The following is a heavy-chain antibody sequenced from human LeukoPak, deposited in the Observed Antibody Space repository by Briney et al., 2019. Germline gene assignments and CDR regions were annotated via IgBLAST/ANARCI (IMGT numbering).Heavy chain of an antibody. V-gene: IGHV4-61*01. CDR2: IHYSGST. CDR1: VGSISSGSYY. D-gene: IGHD3-22*01. Sequence: SETLSLTCTVSVGSISSGSYYWNWIRQPPGRGLEWIGDIHYSGSTNYNPSLKSRVTISVDTSKNQFSLKLSSVTTADTAMYYCASGGSSGSNWFDPWGQGTLVTVSS. J-gene: IGHJ5*02. CDR3: ASGGSSGSNWFDP.